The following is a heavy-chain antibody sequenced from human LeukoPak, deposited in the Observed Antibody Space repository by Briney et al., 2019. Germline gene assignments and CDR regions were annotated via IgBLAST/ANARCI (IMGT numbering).Heavy chain of an antibody. D-gene: IGHD2-15*01. Sequence: SETLSLTCAVYGGSFSGYYWSWIRQPPGKGLEWIGEINHSGSTNYNPSLKSRVTISVDTSKNQFSLKLSSVTAADTAVYYCARGAVAANWDFSYYFDYWGQGTLVTVSS. CDR2: INHSGST. CDR1: GGSFSGYY. CDR3: ARGAVAANWDFSYYFDY. V-gene: IGHV4-34*01. J-gene: IGHJ4*02.